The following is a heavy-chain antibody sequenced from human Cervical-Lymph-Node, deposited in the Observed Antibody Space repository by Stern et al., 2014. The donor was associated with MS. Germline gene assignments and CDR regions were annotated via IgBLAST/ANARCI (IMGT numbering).Heavy chain of an antibody. CDR2: ISYDGINQ. D-gene: IGHD3-22*01. V-gene: IGHV3-30-3*01. CDR1: GLMLRDYP. J-gene: IGHJ4*02. Sequence: VHLEESGGGVVQPGGSLRLSCVASGLMLRDYPMHWVRPAPGKGPTWVASISYDGINQSYADSLQGRFTVSRDNAKDTLYLQLNSLRVDDTAVYFCARVSLGDSSDYSNYWGQGTLVTVSA. CDR3: ARVSLGDSSDYSNY.